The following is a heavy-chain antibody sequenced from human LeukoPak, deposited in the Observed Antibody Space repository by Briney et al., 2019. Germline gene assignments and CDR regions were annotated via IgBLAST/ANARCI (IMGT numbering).Heavy chain of an antibody. J-gene: IGHJ5*02. CDR3: AREFSEVPAAIGGIGRFDP. V-gene: IGHV1-8*01. D-gene: IGHD2-2*01. CDR1: GYTFSSYD. CDR2: MNPNSGNT. Sequence: ASVKVSCKASGYTFSSYDINWVRQATGQGLEWMGWMNPNSGNTGYAQKFQGRVTMTSNTSISTAYMELSSLRSEDTAVYYCAREFSEVPAAIGGIGRFDPWGQGTLVTVSS.